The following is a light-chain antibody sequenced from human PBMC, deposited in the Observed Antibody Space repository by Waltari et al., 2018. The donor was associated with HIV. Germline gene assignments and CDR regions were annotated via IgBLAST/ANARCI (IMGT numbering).Light chain of an antibody. CDR2: EVN. CDR1: SSDVGGYDY. J-gene: IGLJ1*01. Sequence: QSALTQPPSASGSPGQSVTISCTGTSSDVGGYDYVSWYQQHPGKAPKLMIYEVNKRPSGVPDRFSGSKSGNPASLTVSGLQAEDEGDYYCSSYAGSTPYVFGTGTKVTVL. V-gene: IGLV2-8*01. CDR3: SSYAGSTPYV.